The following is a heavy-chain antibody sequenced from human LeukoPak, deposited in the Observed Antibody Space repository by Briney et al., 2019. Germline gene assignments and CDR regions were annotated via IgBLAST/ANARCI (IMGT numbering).Heavy chain of an antibody. CDR2: IIPIFGTA. V-gene: IGHV1-69*06. CDR1: GGTFSSYA. Sequence: SVKVSCKASGGTFSSYAISWVRQAPGQGLEWMGGIIPIFGTANYAQKFQGRVTITADKSTSTAYMELSSLRSEDTAVYYCARDYCGSGSSLQYYFDYWGQGTLVTVSS. CDR3: ARDYCGSGSSLQYYFDY. D-gene: IGHD3-10*01. J-gene: IGHJ4*02.